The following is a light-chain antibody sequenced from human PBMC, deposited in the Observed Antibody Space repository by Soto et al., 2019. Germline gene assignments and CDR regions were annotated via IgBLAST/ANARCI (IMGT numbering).Light chain of an antibody. CDR1: SSNIGNNY. V-gene: IGLV1-51*01. J-gene: IGLJ2*01. CDR3: ATWDSSLSAVV. Sequence: QSVLTQPPAVSATPGQKVTISCAGSSSNIGNNYVSWYRQLPGTAPQLLIYDNYKRPSGIPDRFSGSKSGTSATLGITGLRTGDEADYYCATWDSSLSAVVVGGGTKVTVL. CDR2: DNY.